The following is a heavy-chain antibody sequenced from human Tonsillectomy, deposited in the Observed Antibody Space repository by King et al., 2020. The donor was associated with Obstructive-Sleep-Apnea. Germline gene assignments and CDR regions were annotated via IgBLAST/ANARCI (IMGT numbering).Heavy chain of an antibody. J-gene: IGHJ3*02. CDR1: GFTFSSYS. CDR2: ISGSGGST. Sequence: VQLVESGGGLVQPGGSLRLSCAASGFTFSSYSMSWVRQAPGKGLEWVSAISGSGGSTYYADSVKGRCTISRDNSKNTLYLQMTSLRAEDTAVYYCAKDTTYYDYVWGSYRSTHDAFDIWGQGTMVTVSS. CDR3: AKDTTYYDYVWGSYRSTHDAFDI. V-gene: IGHV3-23*04. D-gene: IGHD3-16*02.